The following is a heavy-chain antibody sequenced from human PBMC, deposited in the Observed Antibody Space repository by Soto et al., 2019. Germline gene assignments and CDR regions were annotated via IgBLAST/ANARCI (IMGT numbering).Heavy chain of an antibody. Sequence: SETLSLTCAVYGESFSGYYWSWIRQPPGKGLEWIGEINHSGSTNYNPSLKSRVTISVDTSKNQFSLKLSSVTAADTAVYYCARVSFGFWSGYPTDFDYWGQGTLVTVSS. D-gene: IGHD3-3*01. CDR3: ARVSFGFWSGYPTDFDY. CDR2: INHSGST. CDR1: GESFSGYY. V-gene: IGHV4-34*01. J-gene: IGHJ4*02.